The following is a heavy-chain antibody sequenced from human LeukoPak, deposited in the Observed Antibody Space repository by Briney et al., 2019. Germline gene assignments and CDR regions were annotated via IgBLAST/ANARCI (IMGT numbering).Heavy chain of an antibody. CDR1: GFTFSSYS. D-gene: IGHD5/OR15-5a*01. J-gene: IGHJ4*02. CDR2: ISSSSSTI. CDR3: AMSTLLDRFDH. V-gene: IGHV3-48*04. Sequence: GGSLRLSCAASGFTFSSYSMNWVRQAPGKGLEWVSYISSSSSTIYYADSVKGRFTISRDNAKNSLYLQMNSLRAEDTAVYYCAMSTLLDRFDHWGQGTLVTVSS.